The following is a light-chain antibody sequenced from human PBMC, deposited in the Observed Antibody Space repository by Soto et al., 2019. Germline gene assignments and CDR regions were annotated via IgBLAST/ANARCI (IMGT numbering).Light chain of an antibody. Sequence: VLTQPHSASGTPGQRVTISCSGSSSNIGTSSVHWFQQLPGTAPKLLISTTNQRPSGVPERFSGSKSGTSASLAISGLQSEDEADYYCAAWDDSLNGHVFGTGTRSPS. V-gene: IGLV1-44*01. CDR2: TTN. J-gene: IGLJ1*01. CDR1: SSNIGTSS. CDR3: AAWDDSLNGHV.